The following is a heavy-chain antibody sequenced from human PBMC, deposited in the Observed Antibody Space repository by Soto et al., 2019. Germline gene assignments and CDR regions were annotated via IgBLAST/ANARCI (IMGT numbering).Heavy chain of an antibody. Sequence: QVQLVQSGAEVKKPGSSVKVSCKASGGTFGSYVFSWVRQAPGQGLEWMGGIIPALGVTNYAQKFQGRVTITADLSTTTSNMTLTSPGYEPTAVQSSETKYAYAGDRVQGTQVTVSP. CDR3: ETKYAYAGD. CDR2: IIPALGVT. V-gene: IGHV1-69*09. CDR1: GGTFGSYV. J-gene: IGHJ4*02. D-gene: IGHD2-2*01.